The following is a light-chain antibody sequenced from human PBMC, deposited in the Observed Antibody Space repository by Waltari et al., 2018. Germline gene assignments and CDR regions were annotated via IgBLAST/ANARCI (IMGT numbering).Light chain of an antibody. J-gene: IGLJ3*02. CDR2: RNT. V-gene: IGLV1-47*01. CDR3: AAWDDSLRNWV. Sequence: QSVLTQPPSASGTPGQRVSISCSGTSSNIENNFVFWYQQFPGTAPKLLIYRNTHRPSGAPDRFSGSKSGPSASLAISGLRSEDEADYYCAAWDDSLRNWVFGGGTKLTVL. CDR1: SSNIENNF.